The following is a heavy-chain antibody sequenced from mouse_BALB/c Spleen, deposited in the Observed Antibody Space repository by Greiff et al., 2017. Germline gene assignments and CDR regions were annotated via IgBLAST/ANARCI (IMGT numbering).Heavy chain of an antibody. V-gene: IGHV1-54*01. CDR3: ARTITTVVAHYAMDY. Sequence: QVHVKQSGAELVRPGTSVKVSCKASGYAFTNYLIEWVKQRPGQGLEWIGVINPGSGGTNYNEKFKGKATLTADKSSSTAYMQLSSLTSDDSAVYFCARTITTVVAHYAMDYWGQGTSVTVSS. J-gene: IGHJ4*01. CDR1: GYAFTNYL. CDR2: INPGSGGT. D-gene: IGHD1-1*01.